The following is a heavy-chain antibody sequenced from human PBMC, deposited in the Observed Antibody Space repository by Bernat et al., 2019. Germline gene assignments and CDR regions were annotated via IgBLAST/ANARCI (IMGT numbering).Heavy chain of an antibody. V-gene: IGHV4-59*08. Sequence: QVQLQESGPGLVKPSETLSLTCSVSGGSISYYYWSWIRQPPGKRLEYIGYMSYSGGTNYNPSLKSRVTTSLDTSKNQFSLQLTSVTAADTAVYYCARRDRYCYDMDVWGKGTTVTVS. CDR1: GGSISYYY. J-gene: IGHJ6*03. CDR2: MSYSGGT. CDR3: ARRDRYCYDMDV.